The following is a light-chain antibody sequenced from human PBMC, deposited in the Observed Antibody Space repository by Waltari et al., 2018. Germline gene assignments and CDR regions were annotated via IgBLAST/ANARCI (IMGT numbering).Light chain of an antibody. V-gene: IGLV2-23*01. CDR2: EGT. Sequence: QSALTQPASVSGSPGQSITISCTGISSDVKNYNFVSWYQQHPGKAPKLMIYEGTKRPSWVSNRFSGSKSGITASLTISGLQAEDEADYCFCSYAGSVVFGGGTKLTVL. CDR1: SSDVKNYNF. CDR3: CSYAGSVV. J-gene: IGLJ2*01.